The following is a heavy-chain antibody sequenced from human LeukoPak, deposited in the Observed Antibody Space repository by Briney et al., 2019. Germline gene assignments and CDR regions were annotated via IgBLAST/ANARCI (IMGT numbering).Heavy chain of an antibody. J-gene: IGHJ4*02. CDR1: GFTFTRNT. V-gene: IGHV3-64D*06. CDR2: TTDTGGTT. Sequence: GGSLRLSCSASGFTFTRNTMHWVRQAPGKGLEYVSGTTDTGGTTYYAYSVKGRFTISRDNSKNTLYLQVNSLRVEDTAVYYRVKDLSGTYSFDYWGQGTLVTVSS. D-gene: IGHD3-10*01. CDR3: VKDLSGTYSFDY.